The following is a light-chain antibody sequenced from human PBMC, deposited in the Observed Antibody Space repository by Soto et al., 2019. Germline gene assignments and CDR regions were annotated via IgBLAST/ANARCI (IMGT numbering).Light chain of an antibody. CDR1: SSDVGGYNF. CDR3: CSHSSSITWM. CDR2: EVT. V-gene: IGLV2-14*03. Sequence: QSAQTQTASVSGSPGQSITISCTGTSSDVGGYNFVSWYQQHPGKAPKLIIHEVTNRPSGVSTRFSGSKSGNTASLTISGLQAEDEAVYYCCSHSSSITWMFGGGTKLTVL. J-gene: IGLJ3*02.